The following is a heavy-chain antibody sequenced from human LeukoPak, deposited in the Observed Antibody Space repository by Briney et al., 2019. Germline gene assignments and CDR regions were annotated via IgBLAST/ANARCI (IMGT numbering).Heavy chain of an antibody. CDR1: GFTFDDYA. CDR2: ISWNSGSI. J-gene: IGHJ4*02. CDR3: ARGGRTTCAD. Sequence: GGSLRLSCAASGFTFDDYAMHWVRQAPGKGLEWVSGISWNSGSIGYADSVKGRFTISRDNAKNSLYLQMNSLRDEDTAVYYCARGGRTTCADWGQGTLVTVSS. D-gene: IGHD3-16*01. V-gene: IGHV3-9*01.